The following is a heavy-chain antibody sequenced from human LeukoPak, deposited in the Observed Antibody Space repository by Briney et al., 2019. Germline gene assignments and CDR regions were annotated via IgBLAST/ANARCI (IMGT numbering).Heavy chain of an antibody. D-gene: IGHD4-17*01. V-gene: IGHV4-4*07. J-gene: IGHJ4*02. CDR1: GDSISGHY. CDR3: AGGPVTPFF. CDR2: IHSSGST. Sequence: PSETLSLTCSVSGDSISGHYWSWIRQPAGKGLEWVGRIHSSGSTDYNPSLKSRVTLSVDTSNNQFSLRVNSVTAADTAVYYCAGGPVTPFFWGQGALVTVSS.